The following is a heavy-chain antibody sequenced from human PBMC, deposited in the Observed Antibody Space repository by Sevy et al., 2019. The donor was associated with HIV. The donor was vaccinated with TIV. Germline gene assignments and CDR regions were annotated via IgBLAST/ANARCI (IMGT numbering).Heavy chain of an antibody. CDR1: GFTFSSYA. Sequence: GGSLRLSCAASGFTFSSYAMSWVRQAPGKGLEWVSAISGSGGSTYYADSVKGRFTISRDNSKNTLYLQMNSLRAEDTAVYYCAKIRYSSSWYGKDVWGQGTTVTVSS. J-gene: IGHJ6*02. CDR3: AKIRYSSSWYGKDV. D-gene: IGHD6-6*01. V-gene: IGHV3-23*01. CDR2: ISGSGGST.